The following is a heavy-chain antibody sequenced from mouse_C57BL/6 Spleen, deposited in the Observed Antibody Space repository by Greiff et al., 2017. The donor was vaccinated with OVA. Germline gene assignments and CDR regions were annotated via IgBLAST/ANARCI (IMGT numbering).Heavy chain of an antibody. CDR3: ARLYDGYYDAMDY. CDR1: GFTFSSYT. Sequence: EVKLVESGGGLVKPGGSLKLSCAASGFTFSSYTMSWVRQTPEKRLEWVATISGGGGNTYYPDSVKGRFTISGDNAKNTLYLQMSSLRSEDTALYYCARLYDGYYDAMDYWGQGTSVTVSS. D-gene: IGHD2-3*01. J-gene: IGHJ4*01. CDR2: ISGGGGNT. V-gene: IGHV5-9*01.